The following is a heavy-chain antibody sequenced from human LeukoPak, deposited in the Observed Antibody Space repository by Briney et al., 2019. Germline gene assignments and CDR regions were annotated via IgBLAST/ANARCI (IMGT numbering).Heavy chain of an antibody. CDR1: GGSFSGYY. CDR3: ARDGYNWNYDAFDI. Sequence: SATLSLTCAVYGGSFSGYYWSWIRQPPGKGLEWIGEINHSGSTNYNPSLRSRVTISVDTSKNQFPLKLSSVSTADTAVYYCARDGYNWNYDAFDIWGQGTMVTVSS. CDR2: INHSGST. D-gene: IGHD1-7*01. V-gene: IGHV4-34*01. J-gene: IGHJ3*02.